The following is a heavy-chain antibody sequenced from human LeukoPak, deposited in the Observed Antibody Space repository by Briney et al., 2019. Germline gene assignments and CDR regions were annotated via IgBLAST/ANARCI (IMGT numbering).Heavy chain of an antibody. CDR1: GGSISSSSYY. V-gene: IGHV4-61*01. D-gene: IGHD5-24*01. CDR2: IYYSGST. Sequence: PSETLSLTCTVSGGSISSSSYYWSWIRQPPGKGLEWIGYIYYSGSTNYNPSLKSRVTISVDTSKNQFSLKLSSVTAADTAVYYCARDNPRDGYKNFDYWGQGTLVTVSS. CDR3: ARDNPRDGYKNFDY. J-gene: IGHJ4*02.